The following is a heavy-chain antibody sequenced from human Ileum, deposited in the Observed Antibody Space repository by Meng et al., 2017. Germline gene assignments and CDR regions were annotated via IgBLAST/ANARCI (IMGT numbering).Heavy chain of an antibody. CDR2: ISGSGGST. D-gene: IGHD3-10*01. V-gene: IGHV3-23*01. CDR3: ARAPLWSRGPSYYYYGMDV. CDR1: GFTFSSYA. J-gene: IGHJ6*02. Sequence: GGSLRLSCAASGFTFSSYAMSWVRQAPGKGLEWVSAISGSGGSTYYADSVKGRFTISRDNSKNTLYLQMNSLGAEDTAVYYCARAPLWSRGPSYYYYGMDVWGQGTTVTVSS.